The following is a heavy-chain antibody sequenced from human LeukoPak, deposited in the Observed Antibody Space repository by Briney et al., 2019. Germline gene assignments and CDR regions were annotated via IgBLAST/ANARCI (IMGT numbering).Heavy chain of an antibody. D-gene: IGHD6-13*01. CDR3: ARDPGYSGSWTPIDP. Sequence: SSVKVSCKASGGTFCSYTISWVRQAPGQGLEWMGRIIPILGIANYAQKFQGRVTITADKSTSTAYMELSSLRSEDTAVYYCARDPGYSGSWTPIDPWGQGTLVTVSS. J-gene: IGHJ5*02. CDR1: GGTFCSYT. V-gene: IGHV1-69*04. CDR2: IIPILGIA.